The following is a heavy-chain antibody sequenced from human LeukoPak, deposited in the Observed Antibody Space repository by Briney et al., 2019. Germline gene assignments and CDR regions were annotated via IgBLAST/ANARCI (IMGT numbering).Heavy chain of an antibody. CDR2: IKSKTDGGTT. CDR3: TTGPAGYSYGFDY. D-gene: IGHD5-18*01. V-gene: IGHV3-15*01. Sequence: PGGSLRLSCAASGFTFSNAWMSWVRQAPGKGLEWVGRIKSKTDGGTTDYAAPVKGRFTISRGDSKNTLYLQMNSLKTEDTAVYYCTTGPAGYSYGFDYWGQGTLVTVSS. J-gene: IGHJ4*02. CDR1: GFTFSNAW.